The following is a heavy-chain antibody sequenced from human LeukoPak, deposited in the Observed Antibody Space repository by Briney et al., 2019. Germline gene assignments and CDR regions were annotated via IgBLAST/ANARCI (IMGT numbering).Heavy chain of an antibody. Sequence: GSSVKVSCKASGGTFSSYAISWVRQAPGQGLEWMGGIIPIFGTANYAQKFQGRVTITTDESTSTAYMELGSLRSEDTAVYYCAGRYNWNYGRPFDPWGQGTLVTVSS. V-gene: IGHV1-69*05. CDR2: IIPIFGTA. CDR3: AGRYNWNYGRPFDP. J-gene: IGHJ5*02. D-gene: IGHD1-7*01. CDR1: GGTFSSYA.